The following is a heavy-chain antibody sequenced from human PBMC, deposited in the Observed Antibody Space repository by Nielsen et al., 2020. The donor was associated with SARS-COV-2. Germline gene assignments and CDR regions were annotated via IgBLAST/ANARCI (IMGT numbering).Heavy chain of an antibody. V-gene: IGHV3-9*01. Sequence: SLKISCAASGFAFSSHGMHRVRQAPGKGLEWVSGISWNSSSIGYVDSVKGRFTISRDNAKKSLYLQMSSLRAEDTAFYYCAKDSYDILTGYSTGLDYWGQGTLVTVSS. D-gene: IGHD3-9*01. CDR2: ISWNSSSI. J-gene: IGHJ4*02. CDR1: GFAFSSHG. CDR3: AKDSYDILTGYSTGLDY.